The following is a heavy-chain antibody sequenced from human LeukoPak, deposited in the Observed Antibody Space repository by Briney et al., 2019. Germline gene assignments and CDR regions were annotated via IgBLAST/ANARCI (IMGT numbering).Heavy chain of an antibody. V-gene: IGHV3-49*04. D-gene: IGHD3-10*01. CDR3: TSGNDERSYYGSGSYYN. CDR1: GFNLNSYM. Sequence: GGSLRLSCAASGFNLNSYMLNWVRQAPGKGLEWVGFIRSKAYGGTTEYAASVKGRFTISRDDSKSIAYLQMNSLKTEDTAVYYRTSGNDERSYYGSGSYYNWGQGTLVTVSS. CDR2: IRSKAYGGTT. J-gene: IGHJ4*02.